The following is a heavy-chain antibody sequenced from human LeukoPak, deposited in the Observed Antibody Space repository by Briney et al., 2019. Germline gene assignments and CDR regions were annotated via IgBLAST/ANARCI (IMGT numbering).Heavy chain of an antibody. Sequence: ASVKVSCKVSGYTLTELSMHWVRRAPGKGLEWMGGFDPEDGETIYAQKFQGRVTMTEDTSTDTAYMELSSLRSEDTAVYYCATVPLRWFGELLWAFDIWGQGTMVTVSS. CDR3: ATVPLRWFGELLWAFDI. CDR1: GYTLTELS. CDR2: FDPEDGET. D-gene: IGHD3-10*01. J-gene: IGHJ3*02. V-gene: IGHV1-24*01.